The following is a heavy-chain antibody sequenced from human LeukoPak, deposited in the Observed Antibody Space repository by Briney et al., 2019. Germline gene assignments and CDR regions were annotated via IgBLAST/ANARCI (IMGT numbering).Heavy chain of an antibody. V-gene: IGHV4-59*01. CDR1: GGSISSYY. Sequence: PSETLSLTCTVSGGSISSYYWSRIRQPPGKGLEWIGYIYYSGSTNYNPSLKSRVTISVDTSKNQFSLKLSSVTAADTAVYYCARALGRPGLADYWGQGTLVTVSS. J-gene: IGHJ4*02. CDR3: ARALGRPGLADY. D-gene: IGHD3-10*01. CDR2: IYYSGST.